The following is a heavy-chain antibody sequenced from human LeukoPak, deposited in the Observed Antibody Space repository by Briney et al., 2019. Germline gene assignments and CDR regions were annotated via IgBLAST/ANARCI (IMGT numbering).Heavy chain of an antibody. J-gene: IGHJ4*02. CDR3: ANEFGSYSSSYSSFVY. Sequence: GGSLRLSCAASGFTFTNAWMSWVRQAPGKGLEWVGRIKGKADGGATDYAAPVKGRFTISRDDSKSTVSLQVNSLRAEDTAVYYCANEFGSYSSSYSSFVYWGQGTLVTVSS. D-gene: IGHD6-13*01. CDR1: GFTFTNAW. V-gene: IGHV3-15*01. CDR2: IKGKADGGAT.